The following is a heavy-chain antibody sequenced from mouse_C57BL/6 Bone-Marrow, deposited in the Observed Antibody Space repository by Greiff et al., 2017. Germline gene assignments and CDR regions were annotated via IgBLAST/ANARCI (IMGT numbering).Heavy chain of an antibody. CDR3: ARGYDYDYAMDY. D-gene: IGHD2-4*01. CDR1: GYSFTDYN. V-gene: IGHV1-39*01. J-gene: IGHJ4*01. Sequence: VQLHQSGPELVKPGASVKISCKASGYSFTDYNMNWVQQRHGKSLEWIGVLTPNYGTTSYNQKFKGKATLTVDKSSSTAYMQLKSLTSEDSAVYYCARGYDYDYAMDYWGQGTSVTVSS. CDR2: LTPNYGTT.